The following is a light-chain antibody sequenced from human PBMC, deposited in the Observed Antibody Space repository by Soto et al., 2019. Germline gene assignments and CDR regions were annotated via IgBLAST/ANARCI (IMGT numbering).Light chain of an antibody. J-gene: IGLJ3*02. CDR3: ISYIPSTTTHWV. CDR2: EVF. Sequence: QSALTQPASVSGSPGQSITLSCTGTNTDVGGYDRVSWYQHHPRKAPKMLIFEVFNRPSGISDRFSGSKSGDTASLTISGLQAEDEADYYCISYIPSTTTHWVFGGGTKLTVL. CDR1: NTDVGGYDR. V-gene: IGLV2-14*01.